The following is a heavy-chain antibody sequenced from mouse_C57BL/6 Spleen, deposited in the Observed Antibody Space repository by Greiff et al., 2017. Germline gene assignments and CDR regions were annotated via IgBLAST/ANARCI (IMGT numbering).Heavy chain of an antibody. Sequence: EVQRVESGGGLVKPGGSLKLSCAASGFTFSSYAMSWVRQTPEKRLGWVATISDGGSYTYYPDNVKGRFTISRDNAKNNLYMQMSHLKTEDTAMYYCARDGDYYSSSPMGYWGQGTTVTVS. CDR2: ISDGGSYT. J-gene: IGHJ4*01. CDR1: GFTFSSYA. V-gene: IGHV5-4*01. CDR3: ARDGDYYSSSPMGY. D-gene: IGHD1-1*01.